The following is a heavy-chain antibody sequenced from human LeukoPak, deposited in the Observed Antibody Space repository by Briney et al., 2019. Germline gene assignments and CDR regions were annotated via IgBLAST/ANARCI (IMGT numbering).Heavy chain of an antibody. V-gene: IGHV3-21*06. CDR1: GFTFSSYN. D-gene: IGHD6-19*01. Sequence: PGGSLRLSCVAPGFTFSSYNVNWVRQASGKGLEWVSSISSTGSYIYYADSVKGRFTISRDNAKNSLYLQMKSLRAEDTAVYYCARAQLLVLDYWGQGTLVTVSS. J-gene: IGHJ4*02. CDR2: ISSTGSYI. CDR3: ARAQLLVLDY.